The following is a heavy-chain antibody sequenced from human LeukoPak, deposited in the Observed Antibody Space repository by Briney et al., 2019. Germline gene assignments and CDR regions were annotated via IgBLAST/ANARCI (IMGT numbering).Heavy chain of an antibody. Sequence: ASVKVSCKASGGTFSSYAISWVRPAPGQGLEWMGWISAYAQKFQGRVTMPTDTSTRTAYMELRSLRSDDTAVYYCARRFNYYDSSGYYEGFYFDYWGQGTLVTVSS. CDR2: ISAY. J-gene: IGHJ4*02. CDR3: ARRFNYYDSSGYYEGFYFDY. V-gene: IGHV1-18*01. CDR1: GGTFSSYA. D-gene: IGHD3-22*01.